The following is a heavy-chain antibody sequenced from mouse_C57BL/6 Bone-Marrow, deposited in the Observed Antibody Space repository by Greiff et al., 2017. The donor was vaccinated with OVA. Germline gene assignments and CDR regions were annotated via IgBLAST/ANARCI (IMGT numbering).Heavy chain of an antibody. CDR1: GFTFSSYG. D-gene: IGHD3-3*01. CDR2: ISSGGSYT. V-gene: IGHV5-6*01. Sequence: EVKLVESGGDLVKPGGSLKLSCAASGFTFSSYGMSWVRQTPDKRLEWVATISSGGSYTYYPDSVKGRFTISRDNATNTLYLQMSSLKSEDTAMYYCARQGPFAYWGQGTLVTVSA. J-gene: IGHJ3*01. CDR3: ARQGPFAY.